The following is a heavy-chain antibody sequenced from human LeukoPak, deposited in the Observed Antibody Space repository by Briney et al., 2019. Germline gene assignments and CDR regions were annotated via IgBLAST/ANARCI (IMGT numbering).Heavy chain of an antibody. D-gene: IGHD3-22*01. CDR1: GFTFSSYT. CDR3: ARDVVGYYDSSGYYQLDY. CDR2: ISSSSSYV. Sequence: GGSLRLSCVASGFTFSSYTMLWVRQAPGKGLEWVSSISSSSSYVFNADSVKGRFSISRDNAKNSLFLQMNTLRAEDTAVYYCARDVVGYYDSSGYYQLDYWGQGTLVTVSS. V-gene: IGHV3-21*01. J-gene: IGHJ4*02.